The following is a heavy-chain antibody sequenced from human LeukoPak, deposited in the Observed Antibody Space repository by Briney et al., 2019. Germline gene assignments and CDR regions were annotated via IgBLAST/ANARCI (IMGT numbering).Heavy chain of an antibody. J-gene: IGHJ4*02. V-gene: IGHV3-33*01. Sequence: GGSLRLSCAASGFTFSSYGMHWVRQAPGKGLEWVAVIWYDGSNKYYADSVKGRFTISRDNSKNTLYLQMNSLRAEDTAVYYCARGPSDSSGWYAGFDYWAREPWSPSPQ. CDR2: IWYDGSNK. CDR1: GFTFSSYG. D-gene: IGHD6-19*01. CDR3: ARGPSDSSGWYAGFDY.